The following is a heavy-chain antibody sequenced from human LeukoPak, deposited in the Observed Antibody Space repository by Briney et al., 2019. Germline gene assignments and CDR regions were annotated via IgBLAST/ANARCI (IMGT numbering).Heavy chain of an antibody. CDR1: GGSISIYY. D-gene: IGHD5-24*01. J-gene: IGHJ4*02. Sequence: SETLSLTCTVSGGSISIYYWSWIRQPAGKGMEWIGRIYTSGSTNYNPSLKSRVTMSVDTSKNQFSLKLSSVTAADTAVYYCASEEMATIPGFDYWGQGTLVTVSS. V-gene: IGHV4-4*07. CDR3: ASEEMATIPGFDY. CDR2: IYTSGST.